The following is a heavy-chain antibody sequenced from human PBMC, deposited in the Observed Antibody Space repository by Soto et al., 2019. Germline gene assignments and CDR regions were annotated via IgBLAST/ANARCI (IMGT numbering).Heavy chain of an antibody. D-gene: IGHD2-15*01. V-gene: IGHV3-66*01. CDR2: IYSGGST. J-gene: IGHJ4*02. CDR1: GFTVSSNY. Sequence: GGSLRLSCAASGFTVSSNYMSWVRQAPGKGLEWVSVIYSGGSTYYADSVKGRFTISRDNSKNTLYLQMNSLRAEDTAVYYCARDCDHDSGGSCYWGQGTLVTVSS. CDR3: ARDCDHDSGGSCY.